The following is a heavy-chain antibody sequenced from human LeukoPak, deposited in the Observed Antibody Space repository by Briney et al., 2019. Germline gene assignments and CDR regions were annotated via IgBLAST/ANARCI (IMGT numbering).Heavy chain of an antibody. CDR2: ISSSGSTI. J-gene: IGHJ6*02. D-gene: IGHD7-27*01. CDR3: ARDGDPPYYYYYGMDV. CDR1: GFTFSSYE. V-gene: IGHV3-48*03. Sequence: GGSLRLSCAASGFTFSSYEMNWVRQAPGKGLEWVSYISSSGSTIYYADSVKGRFTISRDNAKNSLYLQTNSLRAEDTAVYYCARDGDPPYYYYYGMDVWGQGTTVTVSS.